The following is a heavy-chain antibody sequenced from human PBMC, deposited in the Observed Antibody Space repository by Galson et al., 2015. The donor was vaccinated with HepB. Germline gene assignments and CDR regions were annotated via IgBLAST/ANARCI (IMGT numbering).Heavy chain of an antibody. J-gene: IGHJ4*02. CDR1: GFIFRGFG. Sequence: SLRLSCAASGFIFRGFGIHWVRQVPGKGLEWVVGIWDDGSHQNYADSVKGRFTISRDNSRNIVYLQMNRLRDGDTGLYYCTRESHVTVPALDHWGQGALVTVSS. D-gene: IGHD4-17*01. V-gene: IGHV3-33*01. CDR3: TRESHVTVPALDH. CDR2: IWDDGSHQ.